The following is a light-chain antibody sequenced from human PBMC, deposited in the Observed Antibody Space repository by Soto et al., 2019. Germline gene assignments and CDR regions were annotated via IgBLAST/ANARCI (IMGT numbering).Light chain of an antibody. CDR3: QQYGSSRT. V-gene: IGKV3-20*01. Sequence: EIVLTQSRCTLSLSPGERATLSCRANQSVSSSYLAWYQQKPDQAPRLLIYGASSRATGFPDRFSGSGSGTHFTLTISRLEPEDFAVYYCQQYGSSRTFGQGTKVEIK. CDR2: GAS. J-gene: IGKJ1*01. CDR1: QSVSSSY.